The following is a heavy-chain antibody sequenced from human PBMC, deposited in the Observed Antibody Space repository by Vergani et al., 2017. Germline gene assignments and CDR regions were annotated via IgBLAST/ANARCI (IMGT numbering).Heavy chain of an antibody. D-gene: IGHD2/OR15-2a*01. CDR3: ASSKKRPSLQY. CDR1: GGSISSGGYS. J-gene: IGHJ4*02. V-gene: IGHV4-30-2*01. Sequence: QLQLPESGSGLVKPSQTLSLTCAVSGGSISSGGYSWSWIRQPPGKGLGWIGYIYHSGSTYYNPSLKSRVTISVDRSKNQFSLKLSSVTAADTAVYYCASSKKRPSLQYWGQGTLVTVSS. CDR2: IYHSGST.